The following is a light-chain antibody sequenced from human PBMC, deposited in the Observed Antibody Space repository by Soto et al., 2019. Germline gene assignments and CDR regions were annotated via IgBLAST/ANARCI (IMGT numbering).Light chain of an antibody. CDR3: QQRSNWLT. Sequence: EIVMTQSPATLSVSPGERGTLSCKASRSVRSNLAWYQQKPGQAPRLLIYDASNRATGIPARFSGSGSGTDFTLTISSLEPEDFAVYYCQQRSNWLTFGGGTKVDIK. J-gene: IGKJ4*01. V-gene: IGKV3-11*01. CDR1: RSVRSN. CDR2: DAS.